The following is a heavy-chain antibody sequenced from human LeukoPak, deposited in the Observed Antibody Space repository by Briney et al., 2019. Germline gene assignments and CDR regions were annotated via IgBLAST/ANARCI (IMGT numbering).Heavy chain of an antibody. CDR1: GGSISSSSYY. V-gene: IGHV4-39*07. D-gene: IGHD4-17*01. CDR2: IYYSGST. J-gene: IGHJ5*02. Sequence: SETLSLTCTVSGGSISSSSYYWGWIRQPPGKGLEWIGSIYYSGSTYYNPSLKSRVTISVDTSKNQFSLKLSSVTAADTAVYYCARGLPYGEWFDPWGQGTLVTVSS. CDR3: ARGLPYGEWFDP.